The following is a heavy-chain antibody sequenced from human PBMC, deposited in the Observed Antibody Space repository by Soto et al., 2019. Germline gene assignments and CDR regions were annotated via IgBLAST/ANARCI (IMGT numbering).Heavy chain of an antibody. CDR2: IYWDDDQ. D-gene: IGHD4-17*01. CDR3: AHAGDYDLLSFGH. J-gene: IGHJ4*02. CDR1: GVSISSEEY. V-gene: IGHV2-5*08. Sequence: TLSLTCTVSGVSISSEEYYWSWIRQPPGKGLDWLALIYWDDDQRYSPSLKDRLTISKDTSRSRVVLTISNMNPEDTGTYFCAHAGDYDLLSFGHWGPGTRVTVSS.